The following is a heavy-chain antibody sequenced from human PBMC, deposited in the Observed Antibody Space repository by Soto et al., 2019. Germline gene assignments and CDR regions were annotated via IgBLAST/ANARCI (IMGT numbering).Heavy chain of an antibody. J-gene: IGHJ1*01. CDR3: AKGVPGIAVAGTGYFQH. D-gene: IGHD6-19*01. V-gene: IGHV3-23*01. CDR2: ISGSGDST. CDR1: GFTFSSYG. Sequence: GSLRLSCAASGFTFSSYGMHWVRQAPGKGLEWVSGISGSGDSTYYADSVKGRFTISRDNSKKTVYLQMNSLRAEDTAVYYCAKGVPGIAVAGTGYFQHWGQGTLVTVSS.